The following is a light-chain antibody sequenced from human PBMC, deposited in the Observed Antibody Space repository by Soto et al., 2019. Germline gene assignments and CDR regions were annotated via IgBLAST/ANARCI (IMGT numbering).Light chain of an antibody. CDR1: SSDVGGYNY. V-gene: IGLV2-14*01. Sequence: QSALTQPASVSGSPGQSITISCTGTSSDVGGYNYVSWYQQHPGKAPKVMISDVSNRPSGVSNRFSGSKSGNTASLTISGLQVEDEADYYCSSYTSSSTLVVFGGGTKLTVL. J-gene: IGLJ2*01. CDR3: SSYTSSSTLVV. CDR2: DVS.